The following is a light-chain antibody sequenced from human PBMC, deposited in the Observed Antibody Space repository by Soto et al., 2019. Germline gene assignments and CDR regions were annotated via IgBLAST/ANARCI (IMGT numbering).Light chain of an antibody. Sequence: DIQMTQSPSSLSASVGDRVTLTCRASQSISNYLNWYQQKPGKAPKLLIYAASTLQSGVPSRFSGSGSGTDFTLTIRSLQPEIFAPYSCQQSTVFPPPFGGGTK. J-gene: IGKJ4*01. CDR3: QQSTVFPPP. CDR2: AAS. CDR1: QSISNY. V-gene: IGKV1-39*01.